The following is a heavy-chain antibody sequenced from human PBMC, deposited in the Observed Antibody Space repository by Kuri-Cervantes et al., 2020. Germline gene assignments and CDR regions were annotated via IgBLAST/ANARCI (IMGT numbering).Heavy chain of an antibody. V-gene: IGHV1-18*01. D-gene: IGHD4-11*01. J-gene: IGHJ6*03. Sequence: ASVKVSCKVSGHTLTELSMHWVRQAPGQGLEWMGWISAYNGNTNYAQKLQGRVTMTTDTSTSTAYMELRSLRSDDTAVYYCARGVHDYSPGYYYYMDVWGKGTTVTVSS. CDR3: ARGVHDYSPGYYYYMDV. CDR1: GHTLTELS. CDR2: ISAYNGNT.